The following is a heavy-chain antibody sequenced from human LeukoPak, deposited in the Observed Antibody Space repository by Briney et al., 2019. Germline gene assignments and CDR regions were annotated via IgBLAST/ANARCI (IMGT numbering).Heavy chain of an antibody. CDR3: ARRDGYCSSTRCYASWFDP. CDR2: IYPGDSDT. V-gene: IGHV5-51*01. D-gene: IGHD2-2*01. J-gene: IGHJ5*02. CDR1: GYNFSNYW. Sequence: GESLKISCQGSGYNFSNYWIGWARQMPGKGLEWMGIIYPGDSDTRYSPSFQGQVTISADKSISTAYVQWSNLKSSDTAIYYCARRDGYCSSTRCYASWFDPWGQGTLVTVSS.